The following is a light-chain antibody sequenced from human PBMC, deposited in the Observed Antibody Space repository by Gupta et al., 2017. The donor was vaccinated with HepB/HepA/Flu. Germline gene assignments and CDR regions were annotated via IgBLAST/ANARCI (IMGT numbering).Light chain of an antibody. Sequence: EIVMTQLPATLSVSTGERATLSCRASQSVSSNLAWYQQKPGQAPRLLIYGASTRATGIPARFSGSGSGTEFTLTISSLQSEDFAVYYCQQYNNWPPYTFGQGTKLEIK. V-gene: IGKV3-15*01. CDR1: QSVSSN. CDR3: QQYNNWPPYT. CDR2: GAS. J-gene: IGKJ2*01.